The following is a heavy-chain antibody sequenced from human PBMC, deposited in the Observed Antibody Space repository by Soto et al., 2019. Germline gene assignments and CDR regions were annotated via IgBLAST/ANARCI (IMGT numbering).Heavy chain of an antibody. V-gene: IGHV4-39*01. J-gene: IGHJ5*01. CDR2: IYYSGST. CDR3: ARHYNSKLDS. Sequence: PSETLSLTCTVSGGSIRTSTYSWGWIRQPPGKGLEWIGSIYYSGSTSYNPSLKSRVTISVDTSKNQFSLKLSSVTAADTAVYYCARHYNSKLDSWGQGTLVTV. CDR1: GGSIRTSTYS. D-gene: IGHD1-20*01.